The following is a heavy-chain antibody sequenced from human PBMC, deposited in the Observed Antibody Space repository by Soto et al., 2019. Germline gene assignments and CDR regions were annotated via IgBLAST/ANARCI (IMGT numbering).Heavy chain of an antibody. CDR1: GGSISSSSYY. Sequence: QLQLQESGPGLVKPSETLSLTCTVSGGSISSSSYYWGWIRQPPGKGLEWIGSIYYSGSTYYNPSLKSRVTISVDTSKNQFSLKLSSVTAADTAVYYCARHRIVVVPAANYNWFDPWGQGTLVTVSS. CDR2: IYYSGST. D-gene: IGHD2-2*01. J-gene: IGHJ5*02. CDR3: ARHRIVVVPAANYNWFDP. V-gene: IGHV4-39*01.